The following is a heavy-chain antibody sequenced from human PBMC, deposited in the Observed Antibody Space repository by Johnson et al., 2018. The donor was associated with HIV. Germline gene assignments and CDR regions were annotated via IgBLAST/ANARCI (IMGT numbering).Heavy chain of an antibody. J-gene: IGHJ3*01. CDR2: IRFDGSNK. CDR3: AKERLLHDAFDV. D-gene: IGHD5-18*01. V-gene: IGHV3-30*02. CDR1: GFIFSNYG. Sequence: VQLVESGGGVVQPGGSLRLSCAASGFIFSNYGMHWVRQAPGKGLEWVAFIRFDGSNKYYADSVKGRFTISRDNSKNTLYLQMNSLRDEDTAVYHCAKERLLHDAFDVWGQGTMVTVSS.